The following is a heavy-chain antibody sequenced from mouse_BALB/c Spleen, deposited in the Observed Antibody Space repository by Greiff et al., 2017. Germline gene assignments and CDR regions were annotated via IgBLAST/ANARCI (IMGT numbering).Heavy chain of an antibody. Sequence: EVQLQESGPGLVKPSQSLSLTCSVTGYSITSGYYWNWIRQFPGNKLEWMGYISYDGSNNYNPSLKNRISITRDTSKNQFFLKLNSVTTEDTATYYCARNIYDGYLYAMDYWGQGTSVTVSS. V-gene: IGHV3-6*02. D-gene: IGHD2-3*01. J-gene: IGHJ4*01. CDR2: ISYDGSN. CDR1: GYSITSGYY. CDR3: ARNIYDGYLYAMDY.